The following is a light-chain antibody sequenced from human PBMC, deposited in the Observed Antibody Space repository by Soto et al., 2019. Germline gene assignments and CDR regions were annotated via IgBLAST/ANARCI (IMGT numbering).Light chain of an antibody. CDR2: DVT. V-gene: IGLV2-11*01. CDR1: SSDVGGFNY. Sequence: QSALTQPRSVSGSPGQSLTISCTGTSSDVGGFNYVSWYQQYPGKVPKLMIYDVTKRPSGVPDRFSGFKSGNTASLPISGLKDEDEADYYCCWQSGSYTNVFGTGTKVTVL. J-gene: IGLJ1*01. CDR3: CWQSGSYTNV.